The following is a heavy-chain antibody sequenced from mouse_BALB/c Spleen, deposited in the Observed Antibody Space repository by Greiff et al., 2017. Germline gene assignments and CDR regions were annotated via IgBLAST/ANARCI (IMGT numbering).Heavy chain of an antibody. D-gene: IGHD2-1*01. Sequence: EVKLMESGGGLVKPGGSLTLSCAASGFTFSDYYMYWVRQTPAKRLEWVATISDGGSYTYYPDSVKGRFTISRDNAKNNLYLQMSSLKSEDTAMYYCARVLYYGNYDYAMDYWGQGTSVTVSS. CDR3: ARVLYYGNYDYAMDY. J-gene: IGHJ4*01. CDR2: ISDGGSYT. V-gene: IGHV5-4*02. CDR1: GFTFSDYY.